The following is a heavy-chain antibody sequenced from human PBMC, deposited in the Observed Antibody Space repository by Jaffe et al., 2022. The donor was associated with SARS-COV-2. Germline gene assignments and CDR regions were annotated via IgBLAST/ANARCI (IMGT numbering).Heavy chain of an antibody. CDR2: ISSSGSTI. J-gene: IGHJ6*02. V-gene: IGHV3-48*03. CDR3: AREGDPGMASYYYYGMDV. Sequence: EVQLVESGGGLVQPGGSLRLSCAASGFTFSSYEMNWVRQAPGKGLEWVSYISSSGSTIYYADSVKGRFTISRDNAKNSLYLQMNSLRAEDTAVYYCAREGDPGMASYYYYGMDVWGQGTTVTVSS. D-gene: IGHD3-10*01. CDR1: GFTFSSYE.